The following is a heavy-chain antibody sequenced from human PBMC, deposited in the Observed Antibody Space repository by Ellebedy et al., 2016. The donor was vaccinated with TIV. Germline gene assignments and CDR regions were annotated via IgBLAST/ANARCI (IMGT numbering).Heavy chain of an antibody. D-gene: IGHD3-22*01. V-gene: IGHV1-69*04. CDR3: ARPRTYYYDSSGYYLDY. CDR2: IIPILGIA. Sequence: ASVKVSCKASGGTFSSYAISWARQAPGQGLEWMGRIIPILGIANYAQKFQGRVTITADKSTSTAYMELSSLRSEDTAVYYCARPRTYYYDSSGYYLDYWGQGTLVTVSS. CDR1: GGTFSSYA. J-gene: IGHJ4*02.